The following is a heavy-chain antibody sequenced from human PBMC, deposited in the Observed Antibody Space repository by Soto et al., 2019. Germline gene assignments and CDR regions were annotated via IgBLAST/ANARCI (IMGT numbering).Heavy chain of an antibody. V-gene: IGHV1-2*04. J-gene: IGHJ4*02. CDR2: INPNSGGT. CDR1: GYTFTGYY. Sequence: QVQLVQSGAEVKKPGASVKVSCKASGYTFTGYYMHWVRQAPGQGLEWMGWINPNSGGTNYAQKFQGWVTMTRDTSISTAYMELSRLRSDDTAVYYCARVVRSISWYEGLGYWGQGTLVTVSS. D-gene: IGHD6-13*01. CDR3: ARVVRSISWYEGLGY.